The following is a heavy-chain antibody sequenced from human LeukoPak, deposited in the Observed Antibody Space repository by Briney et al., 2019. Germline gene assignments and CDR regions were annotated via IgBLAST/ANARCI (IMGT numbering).Heavy chain of an antibody. CDR1: GFTFSSYG. CDR3: AKGTNDPSAYHIDY. Sequence: GGSLRLSCAASGFTFSSYGMHWVRQAPGKGLEWVAFIRYDGSNKYYADSVKGRFTISRDNSKSTLYLHMTSLRVEDTAVYYCAKGTNDPSAYHIDYWGQGTLLTVSS. J-gene: IGHJ4*02. V-gene: IGHV3-30*02. D-gene: IGHD3-22*01. CDR2: IRYDGSNK.